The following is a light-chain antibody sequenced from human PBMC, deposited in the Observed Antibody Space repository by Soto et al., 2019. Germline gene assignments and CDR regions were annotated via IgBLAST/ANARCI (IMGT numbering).Light chain of an antibody. CDR1: SSNIGSNA. Sequence: QSVLTQPPSASGTPGQRVTFSCSGSSSNIGSNAVNWYQHLPGPAPKLIIYTDNKRPSGVPDRFSGSKSGTSASLAISGLQAEDEADYYCAAWDASLSAVVFGGGTKLTVL. CDR2: TDN. J-gene: IGLJ2*01. V-gene: IGLV1-44*01. CDR3: AAWDASLSAVV.